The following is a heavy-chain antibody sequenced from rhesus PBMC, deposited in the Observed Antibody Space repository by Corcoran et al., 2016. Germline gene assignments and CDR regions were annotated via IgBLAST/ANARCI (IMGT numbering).Heavy chain of an antibody. CDR1: GGSISSNY. CDR3: ARRGPYYYSGSYYYALFDY. Sequence: QLQLQESGPGLVKPSETLSLTCAVSGGSISSNYWSWIRQPPGKGLEWIGRSPGSGGSTDYNPSLTSRVTFSTDTSKNQFSLNLSSVTAADTAVYYCARRGPYYYSGSYYYALFDYWGQGVLVTVSS. V-gene: IGHV4-173*01. CDR2: SPGSGGST. D-gene: IGHD3-16*01. J-gene: IGHJ4*01.